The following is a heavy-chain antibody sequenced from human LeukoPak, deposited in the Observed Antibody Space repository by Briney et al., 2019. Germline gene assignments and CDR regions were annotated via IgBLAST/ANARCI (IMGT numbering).Heavy chain of an antibody. V-gene: IGHV3-15*01. J-gene: IGHJ4*02. CDR2: IKSKTDGGTT. CDR3: THIEDGFVVVTATLGDY. CDR1: GFTFSNAW. D-gene: IGHD2-21*02. Sequence: PGGSLRLSCAASGFTFSNAWMSWVRQAPGKGLKWVGRIKSKTDGGTTDYAAPMKGRFTISRDDSKNTLYLQMNSLKTEDTAVYYCTHIEDGFVVVTATLGDYWGQGTLVTVSS.